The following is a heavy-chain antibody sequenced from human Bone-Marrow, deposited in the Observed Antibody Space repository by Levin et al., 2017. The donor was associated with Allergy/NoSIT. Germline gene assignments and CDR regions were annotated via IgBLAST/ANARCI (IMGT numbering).Heavy chain of an antibody. CDR2: INPNSGST. CDR3: ARGDCYSGSCYGPDWFDP. Sequence: ASVKVSCKASGYSFTNYGISWVRQAPGQGLEWMGYINPNSGSTGYAQKLQGRVTMTRNSSINTAYMELSGLRLEDTAIYYCARGDCYSGSCYGPDWFDPWGQGTQVTVSS. CDR1: GYSFTNYG. D-gene: IGHD2/OR15-2a*01. V-gene: IGHV1-8*02. J-gene: IGHJ5*02.